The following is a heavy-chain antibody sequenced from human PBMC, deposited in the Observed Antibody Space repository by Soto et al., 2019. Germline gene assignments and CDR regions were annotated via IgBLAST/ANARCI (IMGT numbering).Heavy chain of an antibody. V-gene: IGHV4-4*08. D-gene: IGHD2-2*01. CDR1: GGSISSYY. Sequence: PSETLSLTCTVSGGSISSYYWSWIRQPPGKGLEWIGYMYNTGSTIYNPSLKNRVTISVDTSKNQFSLKVSSVTAADTAVYYCARLGGYCSTTSCYGYYGMDVWGQGTTVTVSS. CDR2: MYNTGST. J-gene: IGHJ6*02. CDR3: ARLGGYCSTTSCYGYYGMDV.